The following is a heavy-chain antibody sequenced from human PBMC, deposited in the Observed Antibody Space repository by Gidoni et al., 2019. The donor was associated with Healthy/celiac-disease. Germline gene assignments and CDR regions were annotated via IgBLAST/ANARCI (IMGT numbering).Heavy chain of an antibody. CDR3: AKQDFWSGSSDY. CDR2: ISYDGSNK. D-gene: IGHD3-3*01. Sequence: QVQLVESGGGAVQPGRSLRISCAAPGFTFSSYGMHWVRQAPGKGLEWVAVISYDGSNKYYADSVKGRFTISRDNSKNTLYLQMNSLRAEDTAVYYCAKQDFWSGSSDYWGQGTLVTVSS. V-gene: IGHV3-30*18. CDR1: GFTFSSYG. J-gene: IGHJ4*02.